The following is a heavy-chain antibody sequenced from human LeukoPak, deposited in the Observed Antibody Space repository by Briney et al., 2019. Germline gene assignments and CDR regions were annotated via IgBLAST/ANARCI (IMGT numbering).Heavy chain of an antibody. D-gene: IGHD1-26*01. CDR2: INPSGGST. CDR3: ARVYSGSPESFDY. CDR1: GYTYTSYY. J-gene: IGHJ4*02. Sequence: ASVKVSCKASGYTYTSYYMHWVRQAPGQGLEWMGIINPSGGSTSYAQKFQGRVTMTRDMSTSTVYMELSSLRSEDTAVYYCARVYSGSPESFDYWGQGTLVTVS. V-gene: IGHV1-46*01.